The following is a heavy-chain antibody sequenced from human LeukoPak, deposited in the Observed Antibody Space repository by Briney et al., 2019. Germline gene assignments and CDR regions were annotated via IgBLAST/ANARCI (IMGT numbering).Heavy chain of an antibody. Sequence: GGSLRLSCAASGFTFSSYAMHWVRQAPGQGLEWMGIINPSGGSTSYAQKFQGRVTMTRDTSTSTVYMELSSLRSEDTAVYYCASEAAAGFPFDYWGQGTLVTVSS. V-gene: IGHV1-46*01. CDR2: INPSGGST. J-gene: IGHJ4*02. D-gene: IGHD6-13*01. CDR1: GFTFSSYA. CDR3: ASEAAAGFPFDY.